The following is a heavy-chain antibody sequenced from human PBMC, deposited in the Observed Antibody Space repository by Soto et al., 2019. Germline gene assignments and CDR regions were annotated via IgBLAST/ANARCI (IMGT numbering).Heavy chain of an antibody. J-gene: IGHJ5*02. CDR2: ISGSGGST. CDR1: GFTFSSYA. D-gene: IGHD3-3*01. V-gene: IGHV3-23*01. CDR3: AKLTFWSGRNWIDH. Sequence: GGSLRLSCAASGFTFSSYAMSWVRQAPGKGLEWVSAISGSGGSTYYADSVKGRFTISRDNSKNTLYLQMNSLRAEDTAVYYCAKLTFWSGRNWIDHWGQGTLVTVSS.